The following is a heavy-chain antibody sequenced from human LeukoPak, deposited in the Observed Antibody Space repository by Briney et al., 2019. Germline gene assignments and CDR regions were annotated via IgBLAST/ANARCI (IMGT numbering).Heavy chain of an antibody. D-gene: IGHD3-22*01. Sequence: GESLKISCKGSGYSFTSYWIGWVRQMPGKGLEGMGIIYPGDSDTRYSPSFQGQVTISADKSISTAYLQWSSLKASDTAMYYCASAIDSSGYYFDYWGQGTLVTVSS. V-gene: IGHV5-51*01. J-gene: IGHJ4*02. CDR1: GYSFTSYW. CDR3: ASAIDSSGYYFDY. CDR2: IYPGDSDT.